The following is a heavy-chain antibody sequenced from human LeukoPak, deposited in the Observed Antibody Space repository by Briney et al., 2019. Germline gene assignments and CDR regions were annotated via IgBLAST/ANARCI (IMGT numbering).Heavy chain of an antibody. CDR1: GGSITSSRSYY. V-gene: IGHV4-39*01. Sequence: SETLSLTCTVSGGSITSSRSYYWGWIRQPPRRGLEWIGRIYYSGNNYYSPSLKSRVTISIDTSKNRFSLKLSSVTAADTAVYYCARRPVFWYFDLWGRGTLVTVSS. CDR3: ARRPVFWYFDL. CDR2: IYYSGNN. J-gene: IGHJ2*01.